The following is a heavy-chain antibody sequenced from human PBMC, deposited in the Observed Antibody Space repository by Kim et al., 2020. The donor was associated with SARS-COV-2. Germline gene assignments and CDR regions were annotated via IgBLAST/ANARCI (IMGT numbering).Heavy chain of an antibody. CDR3: AVAYYYDSSGYYYEYYFDY. D-gene: IGHD3-22*01. J-gene: IGHJ4*02. Sequence: SETLSLTCTVSGGSISSSSYYWGWIRQPPGKGLEWIGSIYYSGSTYYNPSLKSRVTISVDTSKNQFSLKLSSVTAADTAVYYCAVAYYYDSSGYYYEYYFDYWGQGTLVTVSS. V-gene: IGHV4-39*07. CDR1: GGSISSSSYY. CDR2: IYYSGST.